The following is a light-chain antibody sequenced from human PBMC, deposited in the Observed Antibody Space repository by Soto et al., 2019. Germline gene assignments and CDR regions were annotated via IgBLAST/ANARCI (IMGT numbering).Light chain of an antibody. CDR3: CSYAGSSTFWV. J-gene: IGLJ3*02. V-gene: IGLV2-23*03. CDR1: SSDVGSYNL. Sequence: QSALTQPASVCGSPGQSITISCTGTSSDVGSYNLVSWYQQHPDKAPKLMIYEGSKRPSGVSNRFSGSKSGNTASLTISGLQAEDEADYYCCSYAGSSTFWVFGGGTKLTVL. CDR2: EGS.